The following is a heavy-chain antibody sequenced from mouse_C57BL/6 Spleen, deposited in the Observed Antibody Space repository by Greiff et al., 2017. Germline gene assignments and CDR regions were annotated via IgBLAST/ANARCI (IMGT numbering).Heavy chain of an antibody. D-gene: IGHD3-2*02. CDR3: AREAQATKDYFDY. J-gene: IGHJ2*01. V-gene: IGHV1-59*01. CDR2: IDPSDSYT. Sequence: VQLQQPGAELVRPGTSVKLSCKASGYTFTSYWMHWVKQRPGQGLEWIGVIDPSDSYTNYNQKFKGKATLTVDTSSSTAYMQLSSLTSEDSAVYYCAREAQATKDYFDYWGQGTTLTVSS. CDR1: GYTFTSYW.